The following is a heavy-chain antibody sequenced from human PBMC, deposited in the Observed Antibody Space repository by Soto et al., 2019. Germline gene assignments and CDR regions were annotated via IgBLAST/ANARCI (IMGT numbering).Heavy chain of an antibody. CDR1: GGTFSSYA. V-gene: IGHV1-69*01. CDR2: IIPIFGTA. D-gene: IGHD6-13*01. CDR3: ARQRSCSSWYARVSAFDI. Sequence: QVQLVQSGAEVKKPGSSVKVSCKASGGTFSSYAISWVRQAPGQGLEWMGGIIPIFGTANYAQKFQGRVTITADESTITAYMEVSSPRSEDTAVYYCARQRSCSSWYARVSAFDIWGQGTMVTVSS. J-gene: IGHJ3*02.